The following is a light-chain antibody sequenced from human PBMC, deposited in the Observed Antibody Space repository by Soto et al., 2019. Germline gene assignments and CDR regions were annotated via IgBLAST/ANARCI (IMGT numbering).Light chain of an antibody. Sequence: EIVLTQSPGTLSLSPGERATLSCRASQSVSSTYLAWYQQKPGQAPRLLIYDTFSRATGIPDRFSGSGSGKDFSLTISRLEPEDFAVYYCQQYGSTPPGTFGQGTTVEIK. CDR2: DTF. J-gene: IGKJ1*01. V-gene: IGKV3-20*01. CDR3: QQYGSTPPGT. CDR1: QSVSSTY.